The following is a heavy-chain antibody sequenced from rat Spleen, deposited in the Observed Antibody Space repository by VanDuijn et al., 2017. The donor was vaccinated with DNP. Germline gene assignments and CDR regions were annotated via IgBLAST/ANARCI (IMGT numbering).Heavy chain of an antibody. D-gene: IGHD1-11*01. J-gene: IGHJ2*01. CDR1: GFNFNDYW. CDR3: ARGPNYGGYADYFDY. V-gene: IGHV4-2*01. Sequence: EVKLVESGGGLVQPGRSLKLSCAASGFNFNDYWMGWVRQAPGQGLEWIGQINKDSSTIPYIPSLKDKFPIPRDNDQNTLYLQMSKLGSEDTAIYYCARGPNYGGYADYFDYWGQGVTVTVSS. CDR2: INKDSSTI.